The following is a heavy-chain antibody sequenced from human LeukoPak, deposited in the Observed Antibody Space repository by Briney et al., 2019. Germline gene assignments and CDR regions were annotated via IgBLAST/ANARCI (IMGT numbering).Heavy chain of an antibody. D-gene: IGHD3-10*01. CDR3: AASGGPINWFDP. CDR2: ITHNGYT. CDR1: GGSFSGYY. Sequence: SETLSLTCAAYGGSFSGYYWGWIRQPPGKGLQWIGEITHNGYTNYNPALKSRVTISIDTSKNEFSLKVSSVTAADMAIYYCAASGGPINWFDPWGQGTLVTVSS. J-gene: IGHJ5*02. V-gene: IGHV4-34*01.